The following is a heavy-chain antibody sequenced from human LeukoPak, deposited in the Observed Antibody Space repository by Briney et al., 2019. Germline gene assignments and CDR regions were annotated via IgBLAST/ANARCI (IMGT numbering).Heavy chain of an antibody. CDR1: GGSISTYY. Sequence: SSETLSLTCTVSGGSISTYYWSWIRQPPGRGLEWIGYVFYSGNTRYNPSLKSRVSISIDTSKNQFSLKLSSVTAADTAVYYCARDSGYDSDAFAIWGQGTVVTVSS. J-gene: IGHJ3*02. D-gene: IGHD5-12*01. CDR2: VFYSGNT. V-gene: IGHV4-59*01. CDR3: ARDSGYDSDAFAI.